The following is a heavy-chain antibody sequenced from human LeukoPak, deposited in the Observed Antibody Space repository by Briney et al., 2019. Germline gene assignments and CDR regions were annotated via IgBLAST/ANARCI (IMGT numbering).Heavy chain of an antibody. J-gene: IGHJ4*02. CDR1: GYTFTSYG. CDR2: ISAYNGNT. Sequence: APVKVSCKASGYTFTSYGISWVRQAPGQGLERMGWISAYNGNTNYAQKLQGRVTMITDTSPSPAYMELRRLRSDDTAVYYCARDLRGYSGYDLDYWGQGTLVTVSS. CDR3: ARDLRGYSGYDLDY. V-gene: IGHV1-18*01. D-gene: IGHD5-12*01.